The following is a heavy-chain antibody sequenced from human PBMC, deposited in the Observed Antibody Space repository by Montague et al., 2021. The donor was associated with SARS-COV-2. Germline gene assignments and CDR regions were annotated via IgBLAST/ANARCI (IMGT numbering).Heavy chain of an antibody. D-gene: IGHD4-17*01. CDR1: GFSLSTSGMC. J-gene: IGHJ6*02. CDR2: IDWDDDK. Sequence: PALVKPTQTLTLTCTFSGFSLSTSGMCVSWIRQPPGKALEWLARIDWDDDKYYSTSLKTRITISKDTSKNQVVLTMTNMDPVDTATYYCARTMTTVTTAYALVDYYYGMDVWGQGTTVTVSS. CDR3: ARTMTTVTTAYALVDYYYGMDV. V-gene: IGHV2-70*11.